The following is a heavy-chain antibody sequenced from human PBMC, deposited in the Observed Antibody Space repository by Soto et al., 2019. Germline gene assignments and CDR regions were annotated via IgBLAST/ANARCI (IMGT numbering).Heavy chain of an antibody. D-gene: IGHD5-12*01. V-gene: IGHV6-1*01. Sequence: LSLTCAISGDSVSSNTASWNWIRQSPSRGLEWLGRTYFRSKWYNDYAVSVKSRIIINPDTSNNQFSLQLSSVTPEDTAVYFCAKGDNLGPKTGYAFDPWGQGIMVTVSS. CDR1: GDSVSSNTAS. J-gene: IGHJ5*02. CDR3: AKGDNLGPKTGYAFDP. CDR2: TYFRSKWYN.